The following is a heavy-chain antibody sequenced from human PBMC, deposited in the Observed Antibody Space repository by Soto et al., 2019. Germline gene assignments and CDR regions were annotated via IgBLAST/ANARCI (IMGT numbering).Heavy chain of an antibody. CDR1: RFTFTSYA. V-gene: IGHV3-23*01. CDR2: ISASGGAT. Sequence: VGSLRLPSVASRFTFTSYAMSWVRQAPGKGLEWVAAISASGGATIHADSVKGRLTISRDNSKNTLYLQMNSLRAEDTAVYYCAKDVEGGSLFRGAFDYWGQGTQVTVSS. J-gene: IGHJ4*02. CDR3: AKDVEGGSLFRGAFDY. D-gene: IGHD1-26*01.